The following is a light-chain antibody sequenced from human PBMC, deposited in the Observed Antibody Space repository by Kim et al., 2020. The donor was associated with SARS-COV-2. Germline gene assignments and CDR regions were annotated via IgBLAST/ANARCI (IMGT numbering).Light chain of an antibody. V-gene: IGLV4-69*01. Sequence: AAVNLTCTLSSGHNNYAVAWHQQQPEKGPRYLMKLNSDGSHTQGDGVPDRFSGSSSGTERYLTISSLQFEDEADYFCQTSGTGILIFGGGTQLTVL. CDR2: LNSDGSH. J-gene: IGLJ2*01. CDR1: SGHNNYA. CDR3: QTSGTGILI.